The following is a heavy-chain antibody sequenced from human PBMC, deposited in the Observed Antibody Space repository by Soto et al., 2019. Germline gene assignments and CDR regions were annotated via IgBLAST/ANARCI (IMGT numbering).Heavy chain of an antibody. Sequence: QVQLQESGPGLVKPSETLSLTCTVSGGSISSYYWSWIRQPPGKGLEWIGYIYNSGNTNYNPSLKSRVTISVDTSKNQLSLKVKSVTAADTAVYYCARESSSSHIAWFDPWGQGTLVTVSS. D-gene: IGHD6-6*01. CDR2: IYNSGNT. CDR3: ARESSSSHIAWFDP. V-gene: IGHV4-59*01. CDR1: GGSISSYY. J-gene: IGHJ5*02.